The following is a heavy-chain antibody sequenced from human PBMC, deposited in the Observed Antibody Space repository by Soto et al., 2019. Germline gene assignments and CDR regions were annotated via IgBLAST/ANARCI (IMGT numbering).Heavy chain of an antibody. J-gene: IGHJ5*02. Sequence: GGSLRLSCAASGFTFSSYSMNWVRQAPGKGLEWVSYISSSSSTIYYADSVKGRFTISRDNAKNSLYLQMNSLRDEDTAVYYCARTPPAFPGLNWFDPWGQGTLVTVSS. V-gene: IGHV3-48*02. CDR2: ISSSSSTI. CDR3: ARTPPAFPGLNWFDP. D-gene: IGHD2-15*01. CDR1: GFTFSSYS.